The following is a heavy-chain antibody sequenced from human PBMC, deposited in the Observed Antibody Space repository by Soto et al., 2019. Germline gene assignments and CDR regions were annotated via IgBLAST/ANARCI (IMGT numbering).Heavy chain of an antibody. V-gene: IGHV3-23*01. CDR2: FSGSGGNI. CDR3: AKDPPWTVGPLAMDV. Sequence: GGSLRLSCVASGFTFSTHAMSWVRQAPGKGLEWVSTFSGSGGNIYYAESVKGRLTISRDDSKNTLYLNMNSLRVEDTAVYYCAKDPPWTVGPLAMDVWGQGTTVTVSS. J-gene: IGHJ6*02. CDR1: GFTFSTHA. D-gene: IGHD3-3*01.